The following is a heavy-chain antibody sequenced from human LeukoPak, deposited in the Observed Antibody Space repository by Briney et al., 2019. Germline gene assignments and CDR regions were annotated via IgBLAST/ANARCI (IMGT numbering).Heavy chain of an antibody. CDR1: KFTFSNYA. Sequence: PGGSLRLSCTASKFTFSNYAMSWDRQAPGKGLEWVSVISGSGGSTYYADSVKGRFTISRDNSKDTLFLQMNSLRTEDTAVYYCAKRSNFWTGYLDYWGQGTLVTVSS. J-gene: IGHJ4*02. CDR2: ISGSGGST. D-gene: IGHD3/OR15-3a*01. CDR3: AKRSNFWTGYLDY. V-gene: IGHV3-23*01.